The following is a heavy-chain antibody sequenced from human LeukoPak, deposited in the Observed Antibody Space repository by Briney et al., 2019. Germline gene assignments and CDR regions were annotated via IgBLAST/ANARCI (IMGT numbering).Heavy chain of an antibody. CDR1: GGSVSSGSYY. CDR3: ARSIGGDYCDY. J-gene: IGHJ4*02. CDR2: IYYSGRT. D-gene: IGHD4-17*01. V-gene: IGHV4-61*01. Sequence: SETLSLTCTVSGGSVSSGSYYWSWIRQPPGKGLEWIGYIYYSGRTNYNPSLKSRVTISVDTSKSQFSLILSSVTAADTAVYYCARSIGGDYCDYWGQGTLVTVSS.